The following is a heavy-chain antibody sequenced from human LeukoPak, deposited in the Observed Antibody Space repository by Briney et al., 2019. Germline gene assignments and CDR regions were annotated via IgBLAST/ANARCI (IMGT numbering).Heavy chain of an antibody. CDR1: GFTFSSYW. CDR2: ISGDGRNI. Sequence: PGGSLRLSCVASGFTFSSYWMHWVRQDPRKGLVWVSRISGDGRNINYADSVRGRFTISRDNAKNSLYLQMNSLRAEDTALYYCAKGGRIQLWSGNPDYWGQGTLVTVSS. V-gene: IGHV3-74*01. CDR3: AKGGRIQLWSGNPDY. J-gene: IGHJ4*02. D-gene: IGHD5-18*01.